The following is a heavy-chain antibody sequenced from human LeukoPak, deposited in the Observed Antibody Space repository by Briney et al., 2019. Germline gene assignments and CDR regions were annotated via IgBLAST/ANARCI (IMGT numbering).Heavy chain of an antibody. V-gene: IGHV4-34*01. D-gene: IGHD6-13*01. J-gene: IGHJ4*02. CDR2: INHSGST. CDR1: GGSFSGYY. Sequence: SETLSLTCAVYGGSFSGYYWSWIRQPPGKGLEWIGEINHSGSTNYNPSLKSRVTISVDTSKNQFSLKLSSVTAADTAVYYCARGAWQLVHDYWGQGTLVTVSS. CDR3: ARGAWQLVHDY.